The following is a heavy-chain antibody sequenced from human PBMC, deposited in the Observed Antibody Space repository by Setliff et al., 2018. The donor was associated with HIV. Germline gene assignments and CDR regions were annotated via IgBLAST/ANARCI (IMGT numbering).Heavy chain of an antibody. CDR1: GYSVSSGYY. J-gene: IGHJ4*02. D-gene: IGHD3-22*01. CDR3: ARHQKVSSMSDH. V-gene: IGHV4-38-2*02. Sequence: SETLSLTCIVSGYSVSSGYYWGWIRQPPGKGLQWIGAMYDSETTYYNPSLKSRVTMSVDASRNRFSLKLSSVTAADTAIYYCARHQKVSSMSDHWGQGMLVTVSS. CDR2: MYDSETT.